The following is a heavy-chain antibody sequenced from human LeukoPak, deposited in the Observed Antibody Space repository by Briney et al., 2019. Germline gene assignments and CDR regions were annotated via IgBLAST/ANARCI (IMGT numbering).Heavy chain of an antibody. Sequence: PSETLSLTCTVSGGSISSYYWSWIRQPPGKGLEWIGYIYYSGSTNYNPSLKSRVTISVDTSKNQFSLKVSSVTAADTAVYYCARLWRHVDTAMFLAFDIWGQGTLVTVSS. D-gene: IGHD5-18*01. J-gene: IGHJ3*02. CDR3: ARLWRHVDTAMFLAFDI. V-gene: IGHV4-59*08. CDR2: IYYSGST. CDR1: GGSISSYY.